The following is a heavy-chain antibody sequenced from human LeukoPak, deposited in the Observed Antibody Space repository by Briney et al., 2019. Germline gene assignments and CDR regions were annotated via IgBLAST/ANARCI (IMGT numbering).Heavy chain of an antibody. CDR2: IRQDGSAK. D-gene: IGHD4-17*01. Sequence: GGSLRLSCAASGFIFSNYWMSWVRQAPGKGLEWVANIRQDGSAKYYVGSVNGRFTISRDNAKKSVYLQMNSLRVEDTAVYYCARDPLSPDYGDLDPWGQGTLVTVSS. CDR1: GFIFSNYW. J-gene: IGHJ5*02. V-gene: IGHV3-7*01. CDR3: ARDPLSPDYGDLDP.